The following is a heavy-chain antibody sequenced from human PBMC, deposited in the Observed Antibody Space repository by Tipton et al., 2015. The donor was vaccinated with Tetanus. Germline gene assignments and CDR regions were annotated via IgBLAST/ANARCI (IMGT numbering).Heavy chain of an antibody. Sequence: TLSLTCTVSGVSISSNSYYWGWIRQPPGKGLEWIGTVFHSGTTYYNPSLKSRVTISVDTSKNQFSLKLTSVTAADTAVYYCARSRGYSYAGDYWGQGTLVTVSS. CDR2: VFHSGTT. CDR3: ARSRGYSYAGDY. J-gene: IGHJ4*02. CDR1: GVSISSNSYY. D-gene: IGHD5-18*01. V-gene: IGHV4-39*01.